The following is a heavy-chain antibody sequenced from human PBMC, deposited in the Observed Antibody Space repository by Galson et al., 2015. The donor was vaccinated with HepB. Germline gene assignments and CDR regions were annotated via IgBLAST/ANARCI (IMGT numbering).Heavy chain of an antibody. J-gene: IGHJ3*02. CDR1: GFTFSSYA. Sequence: SLRLSCAASGFTFSSYAMHWVRQAPGKGLEWVAVISYDGSNKYYADSVKGRFTISRDNSKNTLYLQMNSLRAEDTAVYYCARTKYCSSTSCYPFDAFDIWGQGTMVTVSS. D-gene: IGHD2-2*01. CDR3: ARTKYCSSTSCYPFDAFDI. CDR2: ISYDGSNK. V-gene: IGHV3-30-3*01.